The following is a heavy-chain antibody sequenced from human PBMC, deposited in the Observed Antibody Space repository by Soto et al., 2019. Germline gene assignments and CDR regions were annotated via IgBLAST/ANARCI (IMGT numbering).Heavy chain of an antibody. J-gene: IGHJ6*02. V-gene: IGHV3-21*01. CDR1: GFTFSSYS. D-gene: IGHD3-3*01. CDR3: ARDDSPQYYDFWSGYYKGYYYYGMDV. CDR2: ISSSSSYI. Sequence: GGSLRLSCAASGFTFSSYSMNWVRQAPGKGLEWVSSISSSSSYIYYADSVKGRFTISRDNAKNSLYLQMNSLRAEDTAVYYCARDDSPQYYDFWSGYYKGYYYYGMDVWGQGTTVTVSS.